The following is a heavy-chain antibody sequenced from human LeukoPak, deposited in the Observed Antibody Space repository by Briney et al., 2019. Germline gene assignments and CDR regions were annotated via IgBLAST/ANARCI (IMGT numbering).Heavy chain of an antibody. CDR1: GFTFSSYA. Sequence: GGSLRLSCAASGFTFSSYAMSWVRQAPGKGLEWVSGISGSGGSTYYADSVKGRFTISRDNSKNTLYLQMNSLRAEDTAVYYCAKDGRGTDDAFDIWGQGTMVTVSS. D-gene: IGHD1-26*01. CDR2: ISGSGGST. CDR3: AKDGRGTDDAFDI. J-gene: IGHJ3*02. V-gene: IGHV3-23*01.